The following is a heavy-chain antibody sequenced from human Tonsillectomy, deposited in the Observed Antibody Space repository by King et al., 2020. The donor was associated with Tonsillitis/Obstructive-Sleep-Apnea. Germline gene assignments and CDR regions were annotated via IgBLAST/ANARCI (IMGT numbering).Heavy chain of an antibody. J-gene: IGHJ5*02. Sequence: HVQLQESGPGLVKPSETLSLTCTVSGGSISSYYWSWIRQPPGKGLEWIGYIYYSGSTNYNPSLKSRVTISVDTSKNQFSLKLSSVTAADTAVYYSARDWEGYCSGGRCPNWFDPWGQGTLVTVSS. V-gene: IGHV4-59*01. CDR2: IYYSGST. CDR1: GGSISSYY. D-gene: IGHD2-15*01. CDR3: ARDWEGYCSGGRCPNWFDP.